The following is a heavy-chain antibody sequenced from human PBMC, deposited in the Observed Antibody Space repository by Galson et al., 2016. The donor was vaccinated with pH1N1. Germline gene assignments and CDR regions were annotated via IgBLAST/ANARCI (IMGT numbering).Heavy chain of an antibody. J-gene: IGHJ6*02. V-gene: IGHV1-69*13. D-gene: IGHD3-10*01. CDR1: GGTFSSYA. Sequence: SVKVSCKASGGTFSSYAISWVRQAPGQGLEWMGEITPILDTTNYAQRFQGRVTITADESTSTVYMELRSLRSGDTAVFYCARYGSGNQDQLDYNSGMDVWGQGTTVMVSS. CDR3: ARYGSGNQDQLDYNSGMDV. CDR2: ITPILDTT.